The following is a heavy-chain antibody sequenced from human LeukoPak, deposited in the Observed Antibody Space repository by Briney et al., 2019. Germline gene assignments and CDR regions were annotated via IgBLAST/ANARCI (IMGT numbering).Heavy chain of an antibody. J-gene: IGHJ5*02. CDR1: GGSFSGYY. CDR2: INHSGST. CDR3: ARESVGYSYGQRFNWFDP. Sequence: SETLSLTCAVYGGSFSGYYWSWIRKPPGKGLEWIGEINHSGSTNYNPSLKSRVTISVDTSKNQFSLKLSSVTAADTAVYYCARESVGYSYGQRFNWFDPWGQGTLVTVSS. V-gene: IGHV4-34*01. D-gene: IGHD5-18*01.